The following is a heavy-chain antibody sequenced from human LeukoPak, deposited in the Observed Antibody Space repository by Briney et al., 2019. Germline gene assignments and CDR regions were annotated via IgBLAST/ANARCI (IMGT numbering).Heavy chain of an antibody. Sequence: GGSLRLSCAASGFTFDDYAMRWVRQAPGKGLEWVSGISWNSGSIGYADSVKGRFTISRDNAKNSLYLQMNSLRAEDMALYYCARDNYYSIDYWGQGTLVTVSS. CDR1: GFTFDDYA. D-gene: IGHD1-26*01. V-gene: IGHV3-9*03. CDR2: ISWNSGSI. CDR3: ARDNYYSIDY. J-gene: IGHJ4*02.